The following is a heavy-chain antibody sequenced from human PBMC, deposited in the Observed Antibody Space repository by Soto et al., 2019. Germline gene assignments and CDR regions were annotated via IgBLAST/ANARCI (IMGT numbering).Heavy chain of an antibody. J-gene: IGHJ4*02. Sequence: EVQLLESGGGLEQPGGSLRLSCAASGFTFSSYVMSWVRQAPGKGLEWVSAITGSGGTTSYADSVKGRFTISRDNSSNTLFLQINSGRADDTAVYFCAKQKLAREASVGVLYFDFLGQGTLVTVSS. CDR3: AKQKLAREASVGVLYFDF. D-gene: IGHD3-10*01. CDR1: GFTFSSYV. CDR2: ITGSGGTT. V-gene: IGHV3-23*01.